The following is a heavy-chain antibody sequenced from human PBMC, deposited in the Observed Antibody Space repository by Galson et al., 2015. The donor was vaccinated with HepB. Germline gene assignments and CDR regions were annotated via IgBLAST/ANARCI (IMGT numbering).Heavy chain of an antibody. J-gene: IGHJ4*02. CDR3: AKDRGYYDSSGLDHLNY. D-gene: IGHD3-22*01. V-gene: IGHV3-23*01. CDR1: GFTFSSYA. CDR2: ISGSGGST. Sequence: SLRLSCAASGFTFSSYAMSWVRQAPGKGLEWVSAISGSGGSTYYADSVKGRFTISRDNSKNTLYLQMNSLRAEDRAVYYCAKDRGYYDSSGLDHLNYWGQGTLVTVSS.